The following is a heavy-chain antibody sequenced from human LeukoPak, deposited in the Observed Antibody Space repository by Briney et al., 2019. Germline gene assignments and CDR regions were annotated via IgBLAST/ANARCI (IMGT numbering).Heavy chain of an antibody. CDR1: GFTFSSYG. V-gene: IGHV3-30*02. CDR2: IRYDGSNK. J-gene: IGHJ6*03. D-gene: IGHD4-23*01. Sequence: GGSLRLSCAASGFTFSSYGMHWVRQAPGKGLEWVAFIRYDGSNKYYADSVKGRFTISRDNSKNTLYLQMNSLRAEDTAVYYCAKRARTTVVTPAYYYYYYMDVWGKGTTVTISS. CDR3: AKRARTTVVTPAYYYYYYMDV.